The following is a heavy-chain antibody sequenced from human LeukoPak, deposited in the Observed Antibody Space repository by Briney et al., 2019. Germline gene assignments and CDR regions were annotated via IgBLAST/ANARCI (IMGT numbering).Heavy chain of an antibody. CDR2: INHSGST. V-gene: IGHV4-34*01. CDR1: GGSFSGYY. J-gene: IGHJ4*02. D-gene: IGHD3-10*01. CDR3: ARDQELFPGYFDY. Sequence: SETLSLTCAVYGGSFSGYYWSWIRQPPGKGLEWIGEINHSGSTNYNPSLKSRVTISVDTSKNQFSPKLSSVTAADTAVYYCARDQELFPGYFDYWGQGTLVTVSS.